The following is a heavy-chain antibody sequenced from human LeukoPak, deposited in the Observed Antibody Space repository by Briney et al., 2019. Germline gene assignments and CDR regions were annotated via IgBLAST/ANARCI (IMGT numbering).Heavy chain of an antibody. V-gene: IGHV3-23*01. CDR2: ISGSGGST. D-gene: IGHD6-19*01. CDR3: AKDLAVAGTGIL. J-gene: IGHJ4*02. CDR1: GFTFSSYA. Sequence: GGSLRLSCAAPGFTFSSYAMSWVHQAPGKGLEWVSAISGSGGSTYYADSVKGRFTISRDNSKNTLYLQMNSLRAEDTAVYYCAKDLAVAGTGILWGQGTLVTVSS.